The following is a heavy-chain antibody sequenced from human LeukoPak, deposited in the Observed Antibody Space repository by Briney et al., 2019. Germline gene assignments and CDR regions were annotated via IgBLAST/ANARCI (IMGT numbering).Heavy chain of an antibody. Sequence: GGSLRLSCAASGFTFSSYEMNWVRQAPGKGLEWVSYISSSGSTIYYADSVKGQFTISRDNAKNSLYLQMNSLRAEDTAVYYCARDLYRIVVVPHYFDYWGQGTLVTVSS. V-gene: IGHV3-48*03. D-gene: IGHD3-22*01. CDR3: ARDLYRIVVVPHYFDY. J-gene: IGHJ4*02. CDR1: GFTFSSYE. CDR2: ISSSGSTI.